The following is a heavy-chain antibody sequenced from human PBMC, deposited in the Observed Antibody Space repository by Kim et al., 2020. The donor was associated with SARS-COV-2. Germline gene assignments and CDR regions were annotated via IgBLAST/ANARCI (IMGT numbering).Heavy chain of an antibody. V-gene: IGHV4-31*03. CDR1: GGSISSGGYY. Sequence: SETLSLTCTVSGGSISSGGYYWSWIRQHPGKGLEWIGYIYYSGSTYYNPSLKSRVTISVDTSKNQFSLKLSSVTAADTAVYYCASASRPGYYDFWSGAEIFISHVDYWGQGTLVTVSS. D-gene: IGHD3-3*01. CDR3: ASASRPGYYDFWSGAEIFISHVDY. J-gene: IGHJ4*02. CDR2: IYYSGST.